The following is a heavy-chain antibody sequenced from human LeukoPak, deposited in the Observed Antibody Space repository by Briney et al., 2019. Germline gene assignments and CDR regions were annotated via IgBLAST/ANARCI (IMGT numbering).Heavy chain of an antibody. CDR2: ISGSGGST. D-gene: IGHD2-2*01. J-gene: IGHJ6*04. Sequence: GGSLRLSCAASGFTFSTYAMNWVRQAPGKGLEWVSGISGSGGSTYYADSVKGRFTISGDNSKNTLYLQMSSLRADDTAVYYCAAPQYCSSTSCYLLYYYGMDVWGKGTTVTVSS. CDR1: GFTFSTYA. CDR3: AAPQYCSSTSCYLLYYYGMDV. V-gene: IGHV3-23*01.